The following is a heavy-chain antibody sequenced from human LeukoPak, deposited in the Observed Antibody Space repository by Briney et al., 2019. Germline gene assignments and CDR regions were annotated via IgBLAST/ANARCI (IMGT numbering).Heavy chain of an antibody. CDR3: AKALRDSSGFYIYYGMDV. D-gene: IGHD3-22*01. CDR1: GFTFDDYA. J-gene: IGHJ6*02. Sequence: GGSLRLSCAASGFTFDDYAMYWVRQAPGKGLEWVSGITWNSRIVAYADSVKGRFTISRDNAKNSLYPQMSSLRAEDTALYYCAKALRDSSGFYIYYGMDVWGQGTTVTVAS. CDR2: ITWNSRIV. V-gene: IGHV3-9*01.